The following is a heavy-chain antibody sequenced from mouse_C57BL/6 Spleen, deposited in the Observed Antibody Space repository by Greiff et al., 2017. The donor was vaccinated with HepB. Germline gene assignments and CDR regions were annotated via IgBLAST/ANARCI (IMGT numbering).Heavy chain of an antibody. D-gene: IGHD3-2*02. V-gene: IGHV1-82*01. CDR2: IYPGDGDT. CDR3: ARGTAQKFAY. Sequence: QVQLQQSGPELVKPGASVKISCKASGYAFSSSWMNWVKQRPGKGLEWIGRIYPGDGDTNYNGKFKGKAILTADKSSSTAYMQLSSLTSEDSAVYFCARGTAQKFAYWGQGTLVTVSA. CDR1: GYAFSSSW. J-gene: IGHJ3*01.